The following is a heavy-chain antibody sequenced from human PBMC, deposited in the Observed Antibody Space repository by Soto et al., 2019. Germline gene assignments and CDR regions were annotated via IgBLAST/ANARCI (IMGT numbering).Heavy chain of an antibody. J-gene: IGHJ4*02. CDR2: IWPSGDT. Sequence: SETLSLTCAVSGDSISSNHWWNWVRQPPGKGLEWVGEIWPSGDTNYSPSLEGRVTVSLDKSQNQFSLRLTSVTAADTAVYYCASDEGHCSITNCCPFASWGQGILVTVSS. V-gene: IGHV4-4*02. CDR3: ASDEGHCSITNCCPFAS. D-gene: IGHD2-2*01. CDR1: GDSISSNHW.